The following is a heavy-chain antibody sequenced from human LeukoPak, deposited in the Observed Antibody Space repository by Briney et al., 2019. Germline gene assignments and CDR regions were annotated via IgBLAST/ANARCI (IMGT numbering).Heavy chain of an antibody. J-gene: IGHJ6*02. CDR3: ARFGVDYDMDV. CDR2: INHSGST. V-gene: IGHV4-34*01. CDR1: GGSFSGYY. Sequence: SETLSLTCTVYGGSFSGYYWSWIRRPPGKGLEWIGEINHSGSTNYNPSLKSRVTISVDTSKNQFSLKLSSVTGADTAVYYCARFGVDYDMDVWGQGTTVTVSS. D-gene: IGHD3-16*01.